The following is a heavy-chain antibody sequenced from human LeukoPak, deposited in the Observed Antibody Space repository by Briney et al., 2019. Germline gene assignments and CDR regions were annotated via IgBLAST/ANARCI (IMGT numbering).Heavy chain of an antibody. Sequence: SSETLSLTCTVSGGSISSYYWSCIRQPPGKGLEWIGYIYYSGSINYNPSLKSRVTISVDTSKNQFSLKLSSVTAADTAVYYCARVGYYGSGSYTEYYGMDVWGQGTTVTVSS. CDR1: GGSISSYY. CDR3: ARVGYYGSGSYTEYYGMDV. CDR2: IYYSGSI. V-gene: IGHV4-59*01. J-gene: IGHJ6*02. D-gene: IGHD3-10*01.